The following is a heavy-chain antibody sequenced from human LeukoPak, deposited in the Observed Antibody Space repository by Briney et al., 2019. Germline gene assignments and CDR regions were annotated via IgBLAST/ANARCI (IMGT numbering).Heavy chain of an antibody. Sequence: SETLSLTCAVYGGAFSGFYWSWIRQPPGEGPEGIGEINHSGSTNYNPSLKSRVTISVDTSKNQFSLKLSSVTAADTAVYYCARVPIAAAGARYYFDYWGQGTLVTVSS. CDR3: ARVPIAAAGARYYFDY. V-gene: IGHV4-34*01. D-gene: IGHD6-13*01. J-gene: IGHJ4*02. CDR2: INHSGST. CDR1: GGAFSGFY.